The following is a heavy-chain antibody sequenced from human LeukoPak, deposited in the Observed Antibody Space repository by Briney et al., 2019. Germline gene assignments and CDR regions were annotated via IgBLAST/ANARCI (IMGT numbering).Heavy chain of an antibody. J-gene: IGHJ4*02. CDR2: ISANSGNT. CDR3: ARDVNYAFDY. V-gene: IGHV1-18*01. CDR1: GYSFTRNG. Sequence: GASVKVSCKPSGYSFTRNGISWVRQAPGQGLEWMAWISANSGNTNYAQNFQDRVILATDTSTSTAYMELRILRSDDTAVYYCARDVNYAFDYWGQGTLVTVSS. D-gene: IGHD3-16*01.